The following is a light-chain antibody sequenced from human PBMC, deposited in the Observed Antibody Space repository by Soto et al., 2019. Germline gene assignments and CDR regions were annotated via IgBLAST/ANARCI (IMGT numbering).Light chain of an antibody. Sequence: EVVLTQSPATLSLSPGEGATLSCRASQSIGNYLAWYQQKPGQAPRLLIYATSNRATGIPARFSGSGSGTDFTLTISSLQREDFATYFCQQSSNIPWTFGQGTKVEMK. CDR3: QQSSNIPWT. CDR2: ATS. V-gene: IGKV3-11*01. CDR1: QSIGNY. J-gene: IGKJ1*01.